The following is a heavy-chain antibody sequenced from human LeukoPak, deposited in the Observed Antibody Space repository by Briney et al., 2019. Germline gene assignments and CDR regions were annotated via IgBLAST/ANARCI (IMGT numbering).Heavy chain of an antibody. D-gene: IGHD6-19*01. CDR3: ARDPSSGWYRD. J-gene: IGHJ4*02. CDR2: IYYSGST. V-gene: IGHV4-59*01. CDR1: GGSISSYY. Sequence: SETLSLTCTVSGGSISSYYWSWIRQPPGKGLEWIGYIYYSGSTNYNPSLKSRVTISVDTSKNQFSLKLSSVTAADTAVYYCARDPSSGWYRDWGQGTLVTVSS.